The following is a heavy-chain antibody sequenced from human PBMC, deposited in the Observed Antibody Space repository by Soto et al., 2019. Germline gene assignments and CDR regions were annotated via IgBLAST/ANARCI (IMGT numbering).Heavy chain of an antibody. Sequence: GGSLRLSCASSGFTFSSYAMHLVRQAPGKGLEWVAVISYDGSNKYYADSVKGRFTISRDNSKNTLYLQMNSLRAEDTAVYYCARAGLYGDYVLDFDYWGQGTLVTVSS. V-gene: IGHV3-30-3*01. CDR1: GFTFSSYA. J-gene: IGHJ4*02. CDR3: ARAGLYGDYVLDFDY. D-gene: IGHD4-17*01. CDR2: ISYDGSNK.